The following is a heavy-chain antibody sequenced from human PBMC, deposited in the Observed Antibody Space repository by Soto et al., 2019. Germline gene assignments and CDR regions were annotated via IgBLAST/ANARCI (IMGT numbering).Heavy chain of an antibody. V-gene: IGHV4-31*03. CDR1: GGSISSGGYY. J-gene: IGHJ6*03. Sequence: PSETLSLTCTVSGGSISSGGYYWSWIRQHPGKGLERIGYIYYSGSTYYNPSLKSRVTISVDTSKNQFSLKLSSVTAADTAVYYCASCSGGSCYSYYYYYYMDVWGKGTTVTVSS. CDR3: ASCSGGSCYSYYYYYYMDV. D-gene: IGHD2-15*01. CDR2: IYYSGST.